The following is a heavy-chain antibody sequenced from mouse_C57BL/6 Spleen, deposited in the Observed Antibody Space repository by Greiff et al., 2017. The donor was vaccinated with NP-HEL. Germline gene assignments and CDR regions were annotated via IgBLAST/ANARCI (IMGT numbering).Heavy chain of an antibody. CDR1: GYTFTDYE. CDR2: IDPETGGT. Sequence: QVQLQQSGAELVRPGASVTLSCKASGYTFTDYEMHWVKQTPVHGLEWIGAIDPETGGTAYNQKFKGKAILTADKSSSTAYMELRSLTSEDSAVYYCTRRLWSYFDCWGKGTTLTVAS. D-gene: IGHD1-1*02. CDR3: TRRLWSYFDC. J-gene: IGHJ2*01. V-gene: IGHV1-15*01.